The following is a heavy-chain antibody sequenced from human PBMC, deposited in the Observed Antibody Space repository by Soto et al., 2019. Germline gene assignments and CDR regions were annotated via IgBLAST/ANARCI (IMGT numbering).Heavy chain of an antibody. Sequence: ASVKVSCKASGYTFTSYYMHWVRQAPGQGLEWMGIINPSGGSTSYAQKFQGRVTMTRDTSTSTVYMELSSLRSEDTAVYYCARDQRSGSYGNYFDDSGQGTRVSVAS. CDR2: INPSGGST. CDR1: GYTFTSYY. D-gene: IGHD1-26*01. CDR3: ARDQRSGSYGNYFDD. J-gene: IGHJ4*02. V-gene: IGHV1-46*01.